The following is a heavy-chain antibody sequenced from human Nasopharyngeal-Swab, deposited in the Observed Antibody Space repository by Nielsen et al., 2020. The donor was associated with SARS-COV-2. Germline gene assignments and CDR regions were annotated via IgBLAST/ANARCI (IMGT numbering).Heavy chain of an antibody. CDR3: ARGITGTRRPDAFDI. J-gene: IGHJ3*02. D-gene: IGHD1-20*01. V-gene: IGHV3-21*01. CDR2: ISSSSSYI. Sequence: LKISCAASGFTFSSYSMNWVRQAPGKGLEWVSSISSSSSYIYYADSVKGRFTISRDNAKNSLYLQMNSLRDEDTAVYYCARGITGTRRPDAFDIWGQGTMVTVSS. CDR1: GFTFSSYS.